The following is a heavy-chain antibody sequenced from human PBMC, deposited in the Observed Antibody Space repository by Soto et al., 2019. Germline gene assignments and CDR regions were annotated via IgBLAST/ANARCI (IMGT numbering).Heavy chain of an antibody. Sequence: GGSLRLSCAASGFTVSSNYMSWVRQAPGKGLEWVSVIYSGGSTYYADSVKGRFTISRDNYKNTLYLQMNSLRAEDTAVYYCARSPAAILGSDYWGQGTLLTVSS. CDR2: IYSGGST. CDR1: GFTVSSNY. V-gene: IGHV3-53*01. CDR3: ARSPAAILGSDY. J-gene: IGHJ4*02. D-gene: IGHD2-2*02.